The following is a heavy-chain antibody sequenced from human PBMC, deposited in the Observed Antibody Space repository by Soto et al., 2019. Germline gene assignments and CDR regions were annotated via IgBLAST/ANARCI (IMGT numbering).Heavy chain of an antibody. CDR3: EREVSITGTTGWFDP. D-gene: IGHD1-7*01. J-gene: IGHJ5*02. CDR2: IIPILGIA. Sequence: QVQLVQSGAEVKKPGSSVKVSCKASGGTFSSYTISWVRQAPGQGLEWMGRIIPILGIANYAQKFKSRVTIPADKSTSTAYMELSSLRTEDTAVYYCEREVSITGTTGWFDPGGQGTLVTVSS. V-gene: IGHV1-69*08. CDR1: GGTFSSYT.